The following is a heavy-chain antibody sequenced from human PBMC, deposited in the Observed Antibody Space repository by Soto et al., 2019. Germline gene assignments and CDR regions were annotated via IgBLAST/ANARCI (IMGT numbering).Heavy chain of an antibody. CDR3: ARGRIIVAGGFDP. V-gene: IGHV1-8*01. CDR1: GYTFTSYD. J-gene: IGHJ5*02. D-gene: IGHD6-19*01. Sequence: QVQLVQSGAEVKKPGASVKVSCKASGYTFTSYDIIWVRQATGQGLEWMGWMKPSTGNTDSAEKFQGRLTMTRNTSISTVSMELSSLSFEDTAVYYCARGRIIVAGGFDPWGQGTLVTVSS. CDR2: MKPSTGNT.